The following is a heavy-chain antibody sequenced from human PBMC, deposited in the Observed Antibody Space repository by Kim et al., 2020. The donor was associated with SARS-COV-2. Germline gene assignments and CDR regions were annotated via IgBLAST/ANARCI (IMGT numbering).Heavy chain of an antibody. CDR1: GGSFSGYY. CDR3: ARGRGSSSLVYYYYYGMDV. J-gene: IGHJ6*02. Sequence: SETLSLTCAVYGGSFSGYYLSWIRQPPGKGLEWIGEINHSGSTNYNPSLKSRVTISVDTSKNQFSLKLSSVTAADTAVYYCARGRGSSSLVYYYYYGMDVWGQRTTVTVSS. V-gene: IGHV4-34*01. CDR2: INHSGST. D-gene: IGHD6-6*01.